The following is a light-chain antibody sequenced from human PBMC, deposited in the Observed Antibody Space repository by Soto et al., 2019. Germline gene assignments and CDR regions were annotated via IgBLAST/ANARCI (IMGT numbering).Light chain of an antibody. Sequence: AIQLTQSPSSLSASVGDRVTITCRASQGISDALAWYQQKPGKPPKLLIYDASRLESGVPSRFSGSGSGTDFTRAISSLQPEDFTTYYCQQFSDYPFTFGPGTRVDVK. CDR1: QGISDA. CDR3: QQFSDYPFT. CDR2: DAS. J-gene: IGKJ3*01. V-gene: IGKV1D-13*01.